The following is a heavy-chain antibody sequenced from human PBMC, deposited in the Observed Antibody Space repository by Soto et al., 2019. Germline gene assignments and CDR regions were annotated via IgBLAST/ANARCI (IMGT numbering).Heavy chain of an antibody. V-gene: IGHV4-30-2*01. J-gene: IGHJ4*02. CDR3: ARSNPTPYSSSAGVIFDY. CDR2: IYHSGST. CDR1: GGSISSGGYS. D-gene: IGHD6-6*01. Sequence: SETLSLTCAVSGGSISSGGYSWSWIRQPPGKGLEWIGYIYHSGSTYYNPSLKSRVTISVDRSKNQFSLKLSSVTAADTAVYYCARSNPTPYSSSAGVIFDYWGQGTLVTVSS.